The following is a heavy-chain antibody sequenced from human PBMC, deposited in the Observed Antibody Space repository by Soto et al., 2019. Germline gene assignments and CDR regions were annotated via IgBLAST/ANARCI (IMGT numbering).Heavy chain of an antibody. J-gene: IGHJ4*02. V-gene: IGHV4-31*03. CDR3: ATSLVTSRARVDY. CDR1: GGSIYTGGFY. CDR2: IYYTGST. D-gene: IGHD1-26*01. Sequence: SETLSLTCTVSGGSIYTGGFYWSWIRQLPWKGLEWLGYIYYTGSTQYTPSLKSRLSISTDTSDNQFSLGLNSVTAADTAVYYCATSLVTSRARVDYWGQGXPVTVYS.